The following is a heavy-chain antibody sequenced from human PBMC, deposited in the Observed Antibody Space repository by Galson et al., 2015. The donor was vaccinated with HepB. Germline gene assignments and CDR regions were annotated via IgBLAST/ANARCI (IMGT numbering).Heavy chain of an antibody. CDR2: ISGSGGST. D-gene: IGHD3-22*01. Sequence: SLRLSCAASGFTFSSYAMSWVRQAPGKGLEWVSAISGSGGSTYYADSVKGRFTISRDNSKNTLYLQMNSLRAEDTAVYYCAKPYYYDSSGYYPDAFDIWGQGTMVTVSS. J-gene: IGHJ3*02. CDR3: AKPYYYDSSGYYPDAFDI. V-gene: IGHV3-23*01. CDR1: GFTFSSYA.